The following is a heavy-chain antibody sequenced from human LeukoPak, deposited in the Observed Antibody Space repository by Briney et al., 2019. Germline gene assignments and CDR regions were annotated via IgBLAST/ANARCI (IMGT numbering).Heavy chain of an antibody. J-gene: IGHJ4*02. V-gene: IGHV1-2*02. Sequence: GASVKVSCKASGYTLTGYYMHWVGQAPGQGLEGMGWINPNSGGTNYAQKLHGRVTMTRDTSISTAYMELSRLRSDDTAVYYCARDKGPLNTYYYDSSGYYLGDYWGQGTLVTVSS. CDR1: GYTLTGYY. D-gene: IGHD3-22*01. CDR2: INPNSGGT. CDR3: ARDKGPLNTYYYDSSGYYLGDY.